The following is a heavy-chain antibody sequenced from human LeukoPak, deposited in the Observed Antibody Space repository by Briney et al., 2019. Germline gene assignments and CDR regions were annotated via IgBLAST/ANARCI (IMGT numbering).Heavy chain of an antibody. CDR3: ARDISGSYDY. CDR2: INPHSGVT. Sequence: ASVKVSCKASGYTFTGYYLHWVRQAPGQGLEWMGWINPHSGVTTFPQKFQGRVTMTMDTSISTTYMELNRLRSDDTAVYYCARDISGSYDYWGQGTLVTVSS. J-gene: IGHJ4*02. V-gene: IGHV1-2*02. D-gene: IGHD1-26*01. CDR1: GYTFTGYY.